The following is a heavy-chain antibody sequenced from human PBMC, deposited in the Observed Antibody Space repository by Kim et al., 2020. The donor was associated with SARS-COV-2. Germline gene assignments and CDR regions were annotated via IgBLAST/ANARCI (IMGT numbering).Heavy chain of an antibody. CDR3: AKDPGKLTAVDY. CDR1: GFTISSHS. J-gene: IGHJ4*02. Sequence: GGSLRLSCAASGFTISSHSMSWVRQAPGKVLEWVSSIRGNGDNTYYTDSVKGRFTISRDNSKNTLYLHMNSLRAEDTASYYCAKDPGKLTAVDYWGQGTLVTVSS. CDR2: IRGNGDNT. V-gene: IGHV3-23*01. D-gene: IGHD4-4*01.